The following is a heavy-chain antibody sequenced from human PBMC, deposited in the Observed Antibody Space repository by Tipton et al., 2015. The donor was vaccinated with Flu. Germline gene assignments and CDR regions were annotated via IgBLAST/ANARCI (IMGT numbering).Heavy chain of an antibody. J-gene: IGHJ3*02. V-gene: IGHV4-61*02. Sequence: TLSLTCTVSGASISSAAYYWSWIRQPAGEGLEWIGRIYTSGSTNYNPSLKSRVSISLDTSKKQFSLKLTSVTAADAAVYYCARGPTVVTPVYAFDIWGQGTMVTVSS. CDR3: ARGPTVVTPVYAFDI. CDR1: GASISSAAYY. D-gene: IGHD4-23*01. CDR2: IYTSGST.